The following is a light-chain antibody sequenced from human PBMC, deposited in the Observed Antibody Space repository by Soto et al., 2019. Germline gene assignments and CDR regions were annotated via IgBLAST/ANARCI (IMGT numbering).Light chain of an antibody. CDR1: QSVSSSF. Sequence: EILLTQSPGTLSLYPGERATLSCRASQSVSSSFLAWYQQKPGQAPRLLIYGASSRATGIPDRFSGSGSGTDFTLTIGRLEPEDVAVYYCQQYDSSPLTFGGGTKVEIK. V-gene: IGKV3-20*01. J-gene: IGKJ4*01. CDR3: QQYDSSPLT. CDR2: GAS.